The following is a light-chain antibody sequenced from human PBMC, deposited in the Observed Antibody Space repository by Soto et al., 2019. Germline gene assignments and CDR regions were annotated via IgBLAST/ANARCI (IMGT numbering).Light chain of an antibody. CDR3: PQYGSSPQT. CDR1: QSVSSSY. CDR2: GAS. Sequence: EIVLTQSPGPLSLSPGERATLSCRASQSVSSSYLAWYQQKPGQAPRLLIYGASSRATGIPDRFSGSGSGTDFTLTISRLEPEDFAVYYCPQYGSSPQTFGQGTKVEIK. V-gene: IGKV3-20*01. J-gene: IGKJ1*01.